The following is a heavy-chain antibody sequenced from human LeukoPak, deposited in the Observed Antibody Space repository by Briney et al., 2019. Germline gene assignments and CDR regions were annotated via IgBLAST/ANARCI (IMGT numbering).Heavy chain of an antibody. Sequence: SSETLSLTCTVSGGSISSYYWSWIRQPPGKGLEWIGYIYYSGSTKYNPSLKSRVTISVDTSKNQFSLRLSSVTAADTAVYYCARSAYNGNSIGFDSWGQGILVTVSS. CDR3: ARSAYNGNSIGFDS. CDR1: GGSISSYY. D-gene: IGHD4-23*01. V-gene: IGHV4-59*01. CDR2: IYYSGST. J-gene: IGHJ4*02.